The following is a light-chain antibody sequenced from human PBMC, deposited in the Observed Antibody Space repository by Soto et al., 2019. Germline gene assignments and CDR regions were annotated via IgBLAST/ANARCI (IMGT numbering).Light chain of an antibody. CDR3: HQYNTWPLT. Sequence: EIVLTQSPATLSLSPGGRATLPCRASQTIRSDLAWYQQKPGQAPRLLISDASTRATSIPARFNGSGSGTELTLAISSLQSEDFAIYYCHQYNTWPLTFGGGTKVDI. V-gene: IGKV3-15*01. J-gene: IGKJ4*01. CDR2: DAS. CDR1: QTIRSD.